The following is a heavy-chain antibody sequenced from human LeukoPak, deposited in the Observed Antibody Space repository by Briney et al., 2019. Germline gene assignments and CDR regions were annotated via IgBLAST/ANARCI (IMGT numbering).Heavy chain of an antibody. CDR3: TRGSGSGSFLIDY. D-gene: IGHD3-10*01. CDR1: GFTFSAYA. CDR2: TSSDATTE. V-gene: IGHV3-30-3*01. Sequence: EVSPRLSCAASGFTFSAYAIHWVRQPPGKCLEWVSFTSSDATTEHFADSAKGRFTMSRDNSKNTVYLQMTTLRDEDTAVYYCTRGSGSGSFLIDYWGRGTLVTVSS. J-gene: IGHJ4*02.